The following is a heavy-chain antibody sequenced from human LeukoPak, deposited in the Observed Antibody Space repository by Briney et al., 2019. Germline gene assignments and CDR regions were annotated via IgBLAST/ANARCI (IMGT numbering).Heavy chain of an antibody. V-gene: IGHV1-46*01. CDR1: GYTFTSYY. CDR2: INPSGGST. Sequence: ASVKVSCTASGYTFTSYYMHWVRQAPGQGLEWMGIINPSGGSTSYAQKFQGRVTITRDTSASTAYMELSSLRSEDTAVYYCARDGIVGVPPGFDYWGQGTLVTVSS. CDR3: ARDGIVGVPPGFDY. D-gene: IGHD1-26*01. J-gene: IGHJ4*02.